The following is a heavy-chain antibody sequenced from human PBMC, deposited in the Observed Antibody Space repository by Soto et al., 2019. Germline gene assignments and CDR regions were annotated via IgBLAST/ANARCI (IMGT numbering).Heavy chain of an antibody. V-gene: IGHV4-34*01. CDR3: ARGYYGGNSDYYYGMDV. D-gene: IGHD4-17*01. CDR1: GGSFSGYY. Sequence: SETLSLTCAVYGGSFSGYYWSWIRQPPGKGLEWIGEINHSGSTNYNPSLKSRVTISVDTSKNQFSLKLSSVTAADTAVYYCARGYYGGNSDYYYGMDVWGQGTTVTVSS. J-gene: IGHJ6*02. CDR2: INHSGST.